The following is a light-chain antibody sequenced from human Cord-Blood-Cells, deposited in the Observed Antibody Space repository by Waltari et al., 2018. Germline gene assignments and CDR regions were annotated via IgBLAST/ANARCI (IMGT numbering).Light chain of an antibody. V-gene: IGLV3-27*01. CDR2: KDS. Sequence: SYELTQPSSVSVSPGQTARITCSGDVLAKKYARWFQQKPGQAPVLVIYKDSARPSGIPERFSGSSSGTTVTLTISGAQVEDEADYYCYSAADNNEVFGGGTKLTVL. J-gene: IGLJ3*02. CDR1: VLAKKY. CDR3: YSAADNNEV.